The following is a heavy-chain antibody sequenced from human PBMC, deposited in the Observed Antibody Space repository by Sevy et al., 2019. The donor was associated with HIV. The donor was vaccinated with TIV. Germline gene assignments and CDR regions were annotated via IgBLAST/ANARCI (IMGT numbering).Heavy chain of an antibody. CDR2: ISYDGSNK. V-gene: IGHV3-30-3*01. D-gene: IGHD6-25*01. J-gene: IGHJ3*01. Sequence: GGSLRLSCAASGFTFSSYAMHWVRQAPGKGLEWVAVISYDGSNKYYADSVKGRFTISRDNSKNTLYLQMNSLRAEDTAVYYCARDRVAAAADDAFDFWGQGTMVTVSS. CDR1: GFTFSSYA. CDR3: ARDRVAAAADDAFDF.